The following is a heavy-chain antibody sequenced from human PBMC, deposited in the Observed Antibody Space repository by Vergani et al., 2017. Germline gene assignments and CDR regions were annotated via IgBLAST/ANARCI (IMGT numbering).Heavy chain of an antibody. J-gene: IGHJ6*04. Sequence: VESGGGLVQPGGSLRLSCTVSGFTFSSNDFHWVRQTAGKGLEWVSSIGVDGDRYYSDSVKGRFTISRDNGQSYLYLDMDNLRVEDTAVYFCAKEFCGTGTCYVWNHFEVLGEGTSVTVSS. D-gene: IGHD1-1*01. CDR3: AKEFCGTGTCYVWNHFEV. V-gene: IGHV3-13*01. CDR1: GFTFSSND. CDR2: IGVDGDR.